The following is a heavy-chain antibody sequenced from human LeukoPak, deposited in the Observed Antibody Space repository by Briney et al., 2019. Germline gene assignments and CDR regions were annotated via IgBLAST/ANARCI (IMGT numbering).Heavy chain of an antibody. D-gene: IGHD2-15*01. Sequence: PSETLSLTCTVSGGSISSYYWSWIRQPTGKGLEWIGYIYYSGSTNYNPSLKSRVTISVDTSKNQFSLKLSSVTAADTAVYYCARDGVVASPGAFDIWGQGTMVTVSS. CDR3: ARDGVVASPGAFDI. CDR1: GGSISSYY. V-gene: IGHV4-59*01. CDR2: IYYSGST. J-gene: IGHJ3*02.